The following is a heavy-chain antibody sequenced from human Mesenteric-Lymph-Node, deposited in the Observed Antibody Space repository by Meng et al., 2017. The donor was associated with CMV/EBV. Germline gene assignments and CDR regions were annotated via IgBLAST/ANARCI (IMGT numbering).Heavy chain of an antibody. J-gene: IGHJ4*02. D-gene: IGHD3-10*01. Sequence: CKASGYMIRDHDMNWVRQAPGQGLEWMGWISAYTAKPTYAENMEARVTMTSDTSTNTAYMELTSLTSDDTAMYYCATAAGGSGTYVDYWGQGTLVTVSS. CDR1: GYMIRDHD. CDR2: ISAYTAKP. CDR3: ATAAGGSGTYVDY. V-gene: IGHV1-18*01.